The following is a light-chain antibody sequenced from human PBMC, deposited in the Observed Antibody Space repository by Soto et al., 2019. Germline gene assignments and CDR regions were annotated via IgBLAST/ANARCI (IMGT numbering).Light chain of an antibody. CDR2: GAS. V-gene: IGKV3-20*01. J-gene: IGKJ4*01. CDR3: QQYGSSFLT. Sequence: EIVLTQSPGTLSLSPGERATLSCRASQSVSSSYLAWYQQKPGQAPRLLIYGASSRATGIPDRFSGSGSGTDFTLTISRLEPEDFAVYYYQQYGSSFLTFGGGTKVEIK. CDR1: QSVSSSY.